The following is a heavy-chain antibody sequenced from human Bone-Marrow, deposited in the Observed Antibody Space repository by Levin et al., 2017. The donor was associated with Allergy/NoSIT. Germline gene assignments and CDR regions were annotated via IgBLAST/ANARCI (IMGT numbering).Heavy chain of an antibody. CDR2: ISYDGSNK. V-gene: IGHV3-30*18. CDR1: GFTFGTHG. D-gene: IGHD2-2*01. Sequence: GGSLRLSCAASGFTFGTHGMHWARQAPGKGLELVAVISYDGSNKYYADSVKGRFTISRDNHKNTVHLQMSSLRAEDTAVYYCTKDPVQSLAIPAGFADYWGQGTLVIVSS. CDR3: TKDPVQSLAIPAGFADY. J-gene: IGHJ4*02.